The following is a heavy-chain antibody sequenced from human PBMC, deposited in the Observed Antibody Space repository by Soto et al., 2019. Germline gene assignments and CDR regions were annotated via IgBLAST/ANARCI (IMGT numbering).Heavy chain of an antibody. CDR1: GYSFTSYW. J-gene: IGHJ4*02. CDR2: IYPGDSDT. V-gene: IGHV5-51*01. CDR3: ARHPYVYGSETKLDFDY. Sequence: PGESLKISCKGSGYSFTSYWIGWVLQIPGKGLEWMGIIYPGDSDTRYSPSFQGQVTISADKSISTAYLQWSSLKASDTAMYYCARHPYVYGSETKLDFDYWGQGTLVTVSS. D-gene: IGHD3-10*01.